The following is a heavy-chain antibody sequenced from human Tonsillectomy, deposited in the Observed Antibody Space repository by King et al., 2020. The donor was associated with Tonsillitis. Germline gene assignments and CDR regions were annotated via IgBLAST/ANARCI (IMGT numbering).Heavy chain of an antibody. CDR1: GFTFSRYA. V-gene: IGHV3-23*04. D-gene: IGHD2-2*01. J-gene: IGHJ4*02. CDR2: ISGSGGST. CDR3: ARDWGDIAVVPTAGPFDY. Sequence: VQLVESGGDLVQPGGSLRLSCAVSGFTFSRYAMSWVRQAPGKGLEWVSAISGSGGSTYYADSVKGRFTISRDNSKNTLYLQMNSLRADDTAVLYCARDWGDIAVVPTAGPFDYWGQGTLVTVSS.